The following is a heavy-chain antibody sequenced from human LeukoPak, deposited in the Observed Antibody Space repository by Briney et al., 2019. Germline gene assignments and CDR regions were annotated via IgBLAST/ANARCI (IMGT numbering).Heavy chain of an antibody. CDR1: GFTFSSYA. CDR3: ARGSGYRYSSGWRLDY. V-gene: IGHV3-30*04. J-gene: IGHJ4*02. Sequence: PGRSLRLSCAASGFTFSSYAMHWVRQAPGKGLEWVAVISYDGSNKYYADSVKGRFTISRGNSKNTLYLQMNSLRAEDTAVYYCARGSGYRYSSGWRLDYWGQGTLVTVSS. D-gene: IGHD6-19*01. CDR2: ISYDGSNK.